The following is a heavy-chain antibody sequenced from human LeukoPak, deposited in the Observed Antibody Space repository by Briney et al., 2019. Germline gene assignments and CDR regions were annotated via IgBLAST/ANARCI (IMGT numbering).Heavy chain of an antibody. D-gene: IGHD3-22*01. CDR1: GFTFSSYG. J-gene: IGHJ3*02. CDR2: IWYDGSNK. V-gene: IGHV3-33*01. CDR3: AREKQYYYDSSGLTGARAFDI. Sequence: GRSLRLSCAASGFTFSSYGMHWVRQAPGKGLEWVAVIWYDGSNKYYADSVKGRFTISRDNSKNTLYLQMNSLRAEDTAVYYCAREKQYYYDSSGLTGARAFDIWGQGTMVTVSS.